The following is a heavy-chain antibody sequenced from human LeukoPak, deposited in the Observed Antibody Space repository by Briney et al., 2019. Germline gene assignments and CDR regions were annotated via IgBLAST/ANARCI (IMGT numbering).Heavy chain of an antibody. D-gene: IGHD3-10*01. CDR3: ATEGGSGSYYGDDAFGM. Sequence: GGSLRLSCEASGFSFTNTWMSWVRQAPGKGLEWVGRVKSKADDGTTDYAAPVQGRFTISRDDSKNTLSLQMSSLKTEDTAVYYCATEGGSGSYYGDDAFGMWGQGTMVTVSS. CDR1: GFSFTNTW. CDR2: VKSKADDGTT. V-gene: IGHV3-15*01. J-gene: IGHJ3*02.